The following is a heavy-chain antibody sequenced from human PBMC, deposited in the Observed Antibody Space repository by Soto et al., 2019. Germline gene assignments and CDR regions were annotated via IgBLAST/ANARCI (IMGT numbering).Heavy chain of an antibody. CDR3: AREHELGIFHY. V-gene: IGHV4-4*02. Sequence: LCGGSISSSNWWSWVRQPPGKGLEWIGEIYHSGSTNYNPSLKSRVTISVDKSKNQFSLKLSSVTAADTAVYYCAREHELGIFHYWGQGTLVTVSS. CDR2: IYHSGST. J-gene: IGHJ4*02. D-gene: IGHD7-27*01. CDR1: GGSISSSNW.